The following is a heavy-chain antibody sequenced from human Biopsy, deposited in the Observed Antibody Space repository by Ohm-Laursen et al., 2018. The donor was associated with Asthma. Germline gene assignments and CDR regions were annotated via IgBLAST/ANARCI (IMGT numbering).Heavy chain of an antibody. CDR2: ISSSGSTT. CDR1: GFRFNDYG. D-gene: IGHD6-25*01. Sequence: SLRLSCTASGFRFNDYGMHWVRQAPGKGLEWVSSISSSGSTTYPAESVKGRFTISRDNAQKSLFLQMGSLRAEDTAIYYCARVFESSEWGPFYHFGLDVWGQGTTVAVPS. V-gene: IGHV3-11*01. CDR3: ARVFESSEWGPFYHFGLDV. J-gene: IGHJ6*02.